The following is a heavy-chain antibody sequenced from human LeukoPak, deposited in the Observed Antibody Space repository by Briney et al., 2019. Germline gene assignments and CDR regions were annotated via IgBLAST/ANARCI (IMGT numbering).Heavy chain of an antibody. D-gene: IGHD3-10*01. CDR1: GFPFSSYW. J-gene: IGHJ3*01. CDR2: IKQDGDEK. V-gene: IGHV3-7*01. CDR3: AREDYYGSGNYVAWGGAFDV. Sequence: PGGSLRLSCAASGFPFSSYWMTWVRQAPGKGLEWVANIKQDGDEKNYVDSVKGRFTISRDNAKNSLYLQMNSLRAEDTAVYYCAREDYYGSGNYVAWGGAFDVWGQGTTVTVSS.